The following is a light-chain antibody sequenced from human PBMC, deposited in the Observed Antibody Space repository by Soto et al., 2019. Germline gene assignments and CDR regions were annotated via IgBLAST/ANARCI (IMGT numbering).Light chain of an antibody. CDR2: DVS. Sequence: QSALTQPASVSGSPGQSITISCTGTSSDVGGYNYVSWYQQHPGKAPKLMIYDVSNRPSGVSKRFSGSKSGNTVSLTISGLQSEDESDYYCSSYTSSSTLLYVFGTGTKLTVL. J-gene: IGLJ1*01. V-gene: IGLV2-14*01. CDR1: SSDVGGYNY. CDR3: SSYTSSSTLLYV.